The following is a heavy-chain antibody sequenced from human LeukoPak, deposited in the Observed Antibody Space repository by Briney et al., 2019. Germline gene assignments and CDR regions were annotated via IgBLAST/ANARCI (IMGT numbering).Heavy chain of an antibody. CDR2: IYTSGST. CDR3: ARVTGYMIEDYFDY. CDR1: GGSIGSYY. D-gene: IGHD3-9*01. V-gene: IGHV4-4*07. Sequence: SETLSLTCTVSGGSIGSYYWSWIRQPAGKGLEWIGRIYTSGSTNYNPSLKSRVTMSVDTSKNQFSLKLRSVTAADTAVYYCARVTGYMIEDYFDYWGQGILVTVSS. J-gene: IGHJ4*02.